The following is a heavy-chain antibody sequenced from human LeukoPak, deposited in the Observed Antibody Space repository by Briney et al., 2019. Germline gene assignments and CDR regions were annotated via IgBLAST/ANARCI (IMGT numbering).Heavy chain of an antibody. CDR2: INPSGGST. D-gene: IGHD3-3*01. CDR3: ATSTVLEWAENDY. V-gene: IGHV1-46*03. CDR1: GYTFTGYY. J-gene: IGHJ4*02. Sequence: ASVKVSCKASGYTFTGYYMHWVRQAPGQGLEWMGIINPSGGSTSYAQKFQGRVTITRDMSTSTVYMELSSLRSEDTAVYYCATSTVLEWAENDYWGQGTLVTVS.